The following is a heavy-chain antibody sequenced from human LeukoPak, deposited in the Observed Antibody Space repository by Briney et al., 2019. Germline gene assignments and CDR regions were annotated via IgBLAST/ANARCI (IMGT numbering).Heavy chain of an antibody. V-gene: IGHV4-61*08. CDR2: ISYSGST. CDR3: ARDGRAGSLFAY. J-gene: IGHJ4*02. D-gene: IGHD6-19*01. Sequence: SQTLSLTCTVSGGSISSGDYYWSWIRQPPGKGLEWVVYISYSGSTNYNPSLKSRVTISVDTSKNQFSLKLSSVTAADTAIYYCARDGRAGSLFAYWGQGTLVTVSS. CDR1: GGSISSGDYY.